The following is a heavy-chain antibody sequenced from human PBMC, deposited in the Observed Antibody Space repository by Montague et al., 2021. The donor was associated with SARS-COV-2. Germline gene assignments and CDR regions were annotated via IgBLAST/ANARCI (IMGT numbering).Heavy chain of an antibody. Sequence: SETLSLTCTVSGGSISSSGYYWGWIRQPPGKGLEWIGSIYYSGSTYYNPSLKSRVTISVDKSKNQFSLKLSSVTAADTAVYYCARFPTSYYYDSKAAPATPDAFDIWGQGTMVTVSS. J-gene: IGHJ3*02. CDR2: IYYSGST. V-gene: IGHV4-39*01. CDR3: ARFPTSYYYDSKAAPATPDAFDI. D-gene: IGHD3-22*01. CDR1: GGSISSSGYY.